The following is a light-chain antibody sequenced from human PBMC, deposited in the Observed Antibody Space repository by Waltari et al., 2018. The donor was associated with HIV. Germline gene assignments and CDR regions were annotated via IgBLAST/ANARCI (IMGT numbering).Light chain of an antibody. CDR3: QHYGN. CDR2: CAA. CDR1: QSVSSTY. V-gene: IGKV3-20*01. Sequence: IVWTQSPGNLSLSPGERATLSCRASQSVSSTYLAWHQQQPGQAPRLLISCAATRATGSPDRLSGSGSGTDFTLTISRLEPEDSALYYWQHYGNFGGGTKVEI. J-gene: IGKJ4*01.